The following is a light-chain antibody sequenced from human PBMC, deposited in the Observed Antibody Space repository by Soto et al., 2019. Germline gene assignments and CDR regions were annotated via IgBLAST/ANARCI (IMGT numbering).Light chain of an antibody. J-gene: IGLJ1*01. Sequence: QSVLTQPASVSGCPGQSITISCTGTSSDVGGYNYVSWYQQHPGKAPKLMIYDVSNRPSGVSNRFSGSKSGNTASLTISGLQAEDEADYYCSSYTSSSTPRVFGTGTKVTVL. V-gene: IGLV2-14*01. CDR3: SSYTSSSTPRV. CDR2: DVS. CDR1: SSDVGGYNY.